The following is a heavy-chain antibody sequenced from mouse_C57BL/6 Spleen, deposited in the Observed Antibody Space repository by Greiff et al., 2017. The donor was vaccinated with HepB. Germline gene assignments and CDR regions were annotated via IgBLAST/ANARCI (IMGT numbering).Heavy chain of an antibody. CDR2: IDPNSGGT. CDR3: ARGCIYYDYDEDWFAY. J-gene: IGHJ3*01. Sequence: VQLQQSGAELVKPGASVKLSCKASGYTFTSYWMHWVKQRPGRGLEWIGRIDPNSGGTKYNEKFKSKATLTVDKPSSTAYMQLSSLTSEDSAVYYCARGCIYYDYDEDWFAYWGQGTLVTVSA. V-gene: IGHV1-72*01. D-gene: IGHD2-4*01. CDR1: GYTFTSYW.